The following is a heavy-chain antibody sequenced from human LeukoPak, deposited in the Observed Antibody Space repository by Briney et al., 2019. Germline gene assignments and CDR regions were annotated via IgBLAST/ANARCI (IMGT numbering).Heavy chain of an antibody. Sequence: GGSLRLSCAISGFTSTTAWMTWVRQAPGKGLEWVSAISGSGGSTYYADSVKGRFTISRDNSKNTLYLQMNSLRAEDTAVYYCAKDRTAAAGGIYYYYGMDVWGQGTTVTVSS. V-gene: IGHV3-23*01. CDR1: GFTSTTAW. J-gene: IGHJ6*02. D-gene: IGHD6-13*01. CDR2: ISGSGGST. CDR3: AKDRTAAAGGIYYYYGMDV.